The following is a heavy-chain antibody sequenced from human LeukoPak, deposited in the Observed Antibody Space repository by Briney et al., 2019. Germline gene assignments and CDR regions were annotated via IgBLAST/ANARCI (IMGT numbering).Heavy chain of an antibody. CDR2: ISSSSTI. J-gene: IGHJ4*02. V-gene: IGHV3-69-1*01. D-gene: IGHD1-26*01. CDR3: ARAEWELLLDY. CDR1: GFTFSDYY. Sequence: GGSLRLSCAASGFTFSDYYMSWIRQAPGKGLEWVSYISSSSTIYYADSVKGRFTISRDNAKNSLYLQMNSLRAEDTAVYYCARAEWELLLDYWGQGTLVTVSS.